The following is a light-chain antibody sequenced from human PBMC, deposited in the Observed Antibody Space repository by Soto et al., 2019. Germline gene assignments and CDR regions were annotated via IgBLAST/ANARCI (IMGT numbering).Light chain of an antibody. CDR3: SSHSSSSTLVV. Sequence: QSVLTQPASLSGAPGQWITISCSGTSGNVGGNNYVSWYRQHPGKAPKLMIYDVNNRPSGVSNRFSGSKSGNTASLTISGLHAEDEADYYCSSHSSSSTLVVFGGGTKLTVL. CDR2: DVN. CDR1: SGNVGGNNY. J-gene: IGLJ2*01. V-gene: IGLV2-14*03.